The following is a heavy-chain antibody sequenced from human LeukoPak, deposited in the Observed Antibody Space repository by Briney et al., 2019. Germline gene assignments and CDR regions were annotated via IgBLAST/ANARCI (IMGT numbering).Heavy chain of an antibody. D-gene: IGHD6-13*01. V-gene: IGHV3-30-3*01. J-gene: IGHJ6*02. CDR1: GFTFSSYA. Sequence: PGGSLRLSCAASGFTFSSYAMHWVRQAPGKGLEWVAVISYDGSNKYYADSVKGRFTISRDNSKNTLYLQMNSLRAEDTAVYYCARYSSSWDSYYYYGMDVWGQGTTVTVSS. CDR2: ISYDGSNK. CDR3: ARYSSSWDSYYYYGMDV.